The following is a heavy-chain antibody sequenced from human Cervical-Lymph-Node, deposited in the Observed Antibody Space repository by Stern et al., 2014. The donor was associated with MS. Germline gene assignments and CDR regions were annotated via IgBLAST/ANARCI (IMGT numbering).Heavy chain of an antibody. J-gene: IGHJ6*02. Sequence: QLQLKESGPGLVQPSQTLSLTCTVSGGSISSGGYYWSWIRQHPGKGLERIGYIYDGGISYDNPSLKRRVTLSVVTSKNQFSLKLSSVTAADTAVYYCARVSYDFWSGYYTVDVWGQGTTVTVSS. D-gene: IGHD3-3*01. CDR2: IYDGGIS. CDR3: ARVSYDFWSGYYTVDV. V-gene: IGHV4-31*03. CDR1: GGSISSGGYY.